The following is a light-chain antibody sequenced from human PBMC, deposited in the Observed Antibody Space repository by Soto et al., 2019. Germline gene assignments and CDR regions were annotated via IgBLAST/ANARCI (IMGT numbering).Light chain of an antibody. J-gene: IGKJ4*01. CDR3: QQSYSIMPLT. CDR1: QSIDTS. CDR2: GAS. Sequence: DIQMTQSPSSLSASVGDRVTITCRASQSIDTSLNWYQQKPGKAPKLLIYGASSLQSGVPLRFSGSGSGTDFTLTISSLQPEDFATYYCQQSYSIMPLTFGGGTKVEIE. V-gene: IGKV1-39*01.